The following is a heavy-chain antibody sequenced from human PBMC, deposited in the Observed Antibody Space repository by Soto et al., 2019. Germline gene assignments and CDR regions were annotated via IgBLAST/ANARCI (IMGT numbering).Heavy chain of an antibody. V-gene: IGHV3-23*01. Sequence: GWRGRSGMVSGCNFKKLAMSGVRQAPGEGLEWVSGISCCGGSTSYADSVKGRFSIARDDSTNTLSLQMNNLRVEDTAQYYCAKADGEQWLLPHLDKWGQGTPVTVYS. CDR1: GCNFKKLA. J-gene: IGHJ4*02. CDR3: AKADGEQWLLPHLDK. CDR2: ISCCGGST. D-gene: IGHD6-19*01.